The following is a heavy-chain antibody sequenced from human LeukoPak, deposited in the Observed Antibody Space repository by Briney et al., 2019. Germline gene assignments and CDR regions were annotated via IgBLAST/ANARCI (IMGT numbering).Heavy chain of an antibody. D-gene: IGHD6-13*01. Sequence: TGGSLRLSCVASGFTFSSHWMHWVRQAPGKGLVWVSRINSDGSITTYADSVKGRFTISRDNAKNTLYLQMNSLRAEDTAVYYCGRTNPSLAGNYFDYWGQGSLVTVSS. J-gene: IGHJ4*02. CDR2: INSDGSIT. CDR1: GFTFSSHW. V-gene: IGHV3-74*01. CDR3: GRTNPSLAGNYFDY.